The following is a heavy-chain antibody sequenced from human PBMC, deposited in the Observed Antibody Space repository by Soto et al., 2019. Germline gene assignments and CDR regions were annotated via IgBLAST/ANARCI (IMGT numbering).Heavy chain of an antibody. J-gene: IGHJ4*02. V-gene: IGHV1-46*01. D-gene: IGHD3-3*01. CDR2: INPSGGST. CDR1: GYTFTSYY. CDR3: ARASGGYYDFWSGGGGYFDY. Sequence: QVQLVQSGAEVKKPGASVKVSCKASGYTFTSYYMHWVRQAPGQGLEWMGIINPSGGSTSYAQKFQGRVTMTRDTSTSTVYVERSSLRSEDTAVYYCARASGGYYDFWSGGGGYFDYWGQGTLVTVSS.